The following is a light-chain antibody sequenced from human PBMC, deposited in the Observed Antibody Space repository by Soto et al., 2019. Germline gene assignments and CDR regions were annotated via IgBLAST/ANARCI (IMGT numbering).Light chain of an antibody. Sequence: QSVLTQPASVSGSPGQSITISCTGTSSDVGSYNLVSWYQQHPGKAPKLMIYEGSKRPSGVSNRFSGSKSGNTASLTISGLQAEDEADYYCCSYAGSSTFVFGGGTKSPS. CDR2: EGS. CDR1: SSDVGSYNL. CDR3: CSYAGSSTFV. J-gene: IGLJ2*01. V-gene: IGLV2-23*03.